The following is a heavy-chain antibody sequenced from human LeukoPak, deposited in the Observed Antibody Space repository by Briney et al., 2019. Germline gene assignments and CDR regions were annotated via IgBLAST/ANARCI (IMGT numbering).Heavy chain of an antibody. V-gene: IGHV1-69*04. CDR3: TAGAETSHVEVPILFFYYYGMDV. CDR2: IIPIFGIA. J-gene: IGHJ6*02. CDR1: GGTFSSYA. Sequence: ASVKVSCKASGGTFSSYAISWVRQAPGQGLEWMGRIIPIFGIANYAQKFQGRVTITADKSTSTAYVELSSLRSEDTAVYYCTAGAETSHVEVPILFFYYYGMDVWGQGTTVTVSS. D-gene: IGHD5-24*01.